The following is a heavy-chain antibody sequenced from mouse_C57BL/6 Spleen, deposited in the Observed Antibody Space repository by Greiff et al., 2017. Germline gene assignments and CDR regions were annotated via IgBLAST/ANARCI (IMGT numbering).Heavy chain of an antibody. CDR2: ISSGGSYT. D-gene: IGHD2-4*01. J-gene: IGHJ3*01. Sequence: EVMLVESGGDLVKPGGSLKLSCAASGFTFSSYGMSWVRQTPDKRLEWVATISSGGSYTYYPDSVKGRFTISRDNAKNTLYLQMSSLKSEDTAMYYCARHAIYYDSWFAYWGQGTLVTVSA. V-gene: IGHV5-6*01. CDR1: GFTFSSYG. CDR3: ARHAIYYDSWFAY.